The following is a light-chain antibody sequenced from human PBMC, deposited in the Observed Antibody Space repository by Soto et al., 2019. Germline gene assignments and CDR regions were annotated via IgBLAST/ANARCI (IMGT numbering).Light chain of an antibody. J-gene: IGLJ2*01. CDR1: SGHSNYA. CDR2: LNCDGSH. Sequence: QSVLTQSPSASASLGASVKLTCTLSSGHSNYAIAWHQQQSEKGPRYLMKLNCDGSHSKGDGIPDRFSGSSSGAERYLTSSSLQSEDEADYYCQTWGSGIVVFGGGTKLTVL. V-gene: IGLV4-69*01. CDR3: QTWGSGIVV.